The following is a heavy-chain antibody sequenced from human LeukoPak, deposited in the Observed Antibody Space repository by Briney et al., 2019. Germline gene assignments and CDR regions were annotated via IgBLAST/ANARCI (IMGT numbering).Heavy chain of an antibody. Sequence: GGSLRLSCAASGFTFSSYAMSWVRQAPGKGLEWVSGISGSGGSTYYADSVKGRFTISRDNSKNTLYLQMNSLRGEETAVYYCAKGSSSGSFSVFDYWGQGTLVPVSS. CDR2: ISGSGGST. J-gene: IGHJ4*02. CDR3: AKGSSSGSFSVFDY. D-gene: IGHD3-10*01. V-gene: IGHV3-23*01. CDR1: GFTFSSYA.